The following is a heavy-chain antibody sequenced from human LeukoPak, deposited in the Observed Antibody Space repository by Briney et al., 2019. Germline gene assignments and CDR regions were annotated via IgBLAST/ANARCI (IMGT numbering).Heavy chain of an antibody. J-gene: IGHJ6*02. CDR3: ARGGGLDV. D-gene: IGHD3-16*01. Sequence: GGSLRLSCAASGFPFSIYWMNWARQAPGKGLEWVASINHNGNVNYYVDSVKGRFTISRDNAKNSLYLQMSNLRAEDTAVYFCARGGGLDVWGQGATVTVSS. CDR2: INHNGNVN. V-gene: IGHV3-7*03. CDR1: GFPFSIYW.